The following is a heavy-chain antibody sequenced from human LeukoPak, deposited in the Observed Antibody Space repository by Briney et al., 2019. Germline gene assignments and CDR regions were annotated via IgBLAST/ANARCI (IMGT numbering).Heavy chain of an antibody. D-gene: IGHD2-15*01. CDR3: ARLVVVVAAIDY. CDR2: IYYSGST. Sequence: SSETLSLTCTVSGGSISSYYWSWIRQPPGKGLEWIGGIYYSGSTYYNPSLKSRVTISVDTSKNQFSLKLSSLTAADTAVYYCARLVVVVAAIDYWGQGTLVTVSS. CDR1: GGSISSYY. J-gene: IGHJ4*02. V-gene: IGHV4-59*05.